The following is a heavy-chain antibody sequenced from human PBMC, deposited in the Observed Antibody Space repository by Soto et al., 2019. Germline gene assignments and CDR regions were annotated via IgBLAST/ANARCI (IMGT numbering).Heavy chain of an antibody. CDR3: ARGHAVTTEYWFDP. Sequence: ASVKVSCKASGYTFTSYDINWVRQATGQGLEWMGWMNPNSGNTGYAQKFQGRVTMTRNTSISTAYMELSSLRSEDTAVYYCARGHAVTTEYWFDPWGQGTLVTVSS. J-gene: IGHJ5*02. D-gene: IGHD4-4*01. V-gene: IGHV1-8*01. CDR1: GYTFTSYD. CDR2: MNPNSGNT.